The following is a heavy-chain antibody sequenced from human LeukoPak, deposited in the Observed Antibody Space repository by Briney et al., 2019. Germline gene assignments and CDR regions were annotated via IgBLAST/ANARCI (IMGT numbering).Heavy chain of an antibody. J-gene: IGHJ4*02. D-gene: IGHD2-2*01. CDR2: ISSNGGST. V-gene: IGHV3-64*01. CDR3: ARVAGHCSSTSCENDY. CDR1: GFTFSSYA. Sequence: GGSLRPSCAASGFTFSSYAMHWVRQAPGKGLEYVSAISSNGGSTYYANSVKGRFTISRDNSKNTLYLQMGSLRAEDMAVYYCARVAGHCSSTSCENDYWGQGTLVTVSS.